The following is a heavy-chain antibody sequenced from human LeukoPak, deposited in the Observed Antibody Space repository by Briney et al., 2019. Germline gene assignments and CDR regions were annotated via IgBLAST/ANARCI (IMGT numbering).Heavy chain of an antibody. V-gene: IGHV4-59*01. Sequence: SETLSLTCTVSGGSISSYYWSWIRQPPGQGLEWIGYIYYSGSTNYNPSLKSRVTISVDTSKNQFSLKLNSVTAADTAVYYCARALNYYDSSGYYGDWFDPWGQGALVTVSS. CDR2: IYYSGST. J-gene: IGHJ5*02. CDR3: ARALNYYDSSGYYGDWFDP. D-gene: IGHD3-22*01. CDR1: GGSISSYY.